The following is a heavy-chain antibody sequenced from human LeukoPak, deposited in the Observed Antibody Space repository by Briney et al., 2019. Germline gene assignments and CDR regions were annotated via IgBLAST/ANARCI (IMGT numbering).Heavy chain of an antibody. D-gene: IGHD3-9*01. Sequence: ASVKVSCKASGYTFTSYDINWVRQATGQGLEWMGWMNPNSGNTGYAQKFQGRVTMTRNTSISTAYMELSSLRSEDTAVYYCARDVAVYYDILTGPGLWGQGTLVTVSS. J-gene: IGHJ4*02. V-gene: IGHV1-8*01. CDR1: GYTFTSYD. CDR2: MNPNSGNT. CDR3: ARDVAVYYDILTGPGL.